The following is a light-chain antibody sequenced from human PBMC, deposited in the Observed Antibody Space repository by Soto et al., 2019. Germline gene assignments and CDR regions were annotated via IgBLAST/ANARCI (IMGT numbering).Light chain of an antibody. V-gene: IGLV2-18*02. Sequence: QSALTQPPSVSGSPGQSVTISCTGTSSDVGSYNRVSGYQQPPGTAPKLMIYEVSNRPSGVPDRFSGSKSGNTASLTISGLQAEDEADYYCTSYTSSSTFGVFGGGTQLTVL. CDR1: SSDVGSYNR. CDR2: EVS. CDR3: TSYTSSSTFGV. J-gene: IGLJ2*01.